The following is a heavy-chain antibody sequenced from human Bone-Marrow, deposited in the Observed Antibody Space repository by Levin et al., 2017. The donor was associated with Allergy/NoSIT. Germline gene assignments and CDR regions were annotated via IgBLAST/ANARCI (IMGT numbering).Heavy chain of an antibody. D-gene: IGHD3-3*01. J-gene: IGHJ4*02. CDR1: DYSISNGYF. V-gene: IGHV4-38-2*02. CDR3: ARHDTIFGVVVWLFDY. CDR2: VFHRGTT. Sequence: SETLSLTCTISDYSISNGYFWAWIRRPPGKGLEWIGSVFHRGTTYYNPSLRSRVTISADTSKNQISLNLRSVTATDTAVYYCARHDTIFGVVVWLFDYWGQGALVAVSS.